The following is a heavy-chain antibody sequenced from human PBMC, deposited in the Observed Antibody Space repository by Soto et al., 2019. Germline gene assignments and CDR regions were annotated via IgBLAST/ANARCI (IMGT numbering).Heavy chain of an antibody. Sequence: ASVKVSCKASGGTFSSYAISWVRQAPGQGLEWMGGIIPIFGTANYAQKFQGRVTITADESTSTAYMELSSLRSEDTAVYYCARVDGIAAAGSDAFDIWGQGTMVTVSS. CDR1: GGTFSSYA. J-gene: IGHJ3*02. D-gene: IGHD6-13*01. CDR3: ARVDGIAAAGSDAFDI. V-gene: IGHV1-69*13. CDR2: IIPIFGTA.